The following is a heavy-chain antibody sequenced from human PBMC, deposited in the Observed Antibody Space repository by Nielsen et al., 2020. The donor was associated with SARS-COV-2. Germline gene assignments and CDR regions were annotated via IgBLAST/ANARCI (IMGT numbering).Heavy chain of an antibody. CDR2: IKSKTDGGTT. CDR3: TTRYENYDSSGYWGVTNFDY. V-gene: IGHV3-15*01. CDR1: GFTFSNAW. Sequence: GESLKISCAASGFTFSNAWMSWVRQAPGKGLEWVGRIKSKTDGGTTDYAAPVKGRFTISRDDSKNTLYLQMNSLKTEDTAVYYCTTRYENYDSSGYWGVTNFDYWGQGTLVTVSS. J-gene: IGHJ4*02. D-gene: IGHD3-22*01.